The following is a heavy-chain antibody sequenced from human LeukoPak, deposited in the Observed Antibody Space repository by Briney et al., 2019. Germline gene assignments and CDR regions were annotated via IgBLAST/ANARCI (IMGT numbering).Heavy chain of an antibody. V-gene: IGHV3-20*04. J-gene: IGHJ4*02. Sequence: PGGSLRLSCAASGFTFDDYGMSWVRQAPGKGLAWVSGINWNGGSTGYADSVKGRFTISRDNAKNSLYLQMNSLRAGDTALYYCARERTYYYDSNPDYFDYWGQGTLVTVSS. D-gene: IGHD3-22*01. CDR3: ARERTYYYDSNPDYFDY. CDR1: GFTFDDYG. CDR2: INWNGGST.